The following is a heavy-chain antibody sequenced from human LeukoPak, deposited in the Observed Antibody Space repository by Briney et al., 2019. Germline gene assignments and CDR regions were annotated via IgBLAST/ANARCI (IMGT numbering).Heavy chain of an antibody. D-gene: IGHD5-18*01. J-gene: IGHJ4*02. Sequence: PGGSLRLSCAASGFTFSSYSMNWVRQAPGKGLGWVSSISSSSSYIYYADSVKGRFTISRDNAKNSLYLQMNSLRAEDTAVYYCARVSGLAMWAMDYWGQGTLVTVSS. CDR2: ISSSSSYI. CDR3: ARVSGLAMWAMDY. CDR1: GFTFSSYS. V-gene: IGHV3-21*01.